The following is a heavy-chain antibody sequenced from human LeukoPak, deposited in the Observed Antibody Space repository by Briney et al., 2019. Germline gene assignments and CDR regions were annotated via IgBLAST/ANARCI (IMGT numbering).Heavy chain of an antibody. D-gene: IGHD3-3*01. J-gene: IGHJ4*02. CDR3: ARVIILRGYDFWSGYYMPFDY. Sequence: ASVKVSCKASGYTFTGYYMLWVRQAPGQGLEWMGRINPNSGGTNYAQKLQGRATMTRDTSISTAYMELSRLRSDDTAVYYCARVIILRGYDFWSGYYMPFDYWGQGTLVTVSS. V-gene: IGHV1-2*06. CDR2: INPNSGGT. CDR1: GYTFTGYY.